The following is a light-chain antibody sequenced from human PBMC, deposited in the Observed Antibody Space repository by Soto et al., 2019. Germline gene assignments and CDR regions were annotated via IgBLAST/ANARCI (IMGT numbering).Light chain of an antibody. J-gene: IGLJ1*01. CDR3: SACDCSLKGYC. V-gene: IGLV1-44*01. Sequence: QSVLTQPPSTSGTTGQRVTISCSGSSSNIGSNTVNWYQQLPGTAPKLLIYRNNKRPSGVPDRFSGSKSGTSASLAISGLQSEDEADYYCSACDCSLKGYCFATGTKVTVL. CDR2: RNN. CDR1: SSNIGSNT.